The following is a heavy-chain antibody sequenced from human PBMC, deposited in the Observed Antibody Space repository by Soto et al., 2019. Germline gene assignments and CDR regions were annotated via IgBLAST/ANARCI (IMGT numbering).Heavy chain of an antibody. CDR2: IIPIFGTA. J-gene: IGHJ6*02. Sequence: QVQLVQSGAEVKKPGSSVKVSCKASGGTFSSYAISWVRQAPGQGLEWMGGIIPIFGTANYAQKFQGRVTITADESTSTAYMELNSLRSEDTAVYYCASRTSWGNYYYYGMDVWGQGTTVTVSS. D-gene: IGHD3-16*01. CDR1: GGTFSSYA. CDR3: ASRTSWGNYYYYGMDV. V-gene: IGHV1-69*01.